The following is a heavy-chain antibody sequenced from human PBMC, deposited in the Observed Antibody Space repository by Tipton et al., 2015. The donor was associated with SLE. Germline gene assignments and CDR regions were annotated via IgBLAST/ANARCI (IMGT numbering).Heavy chain of an antibody. J-gene: IGHJ6*02. Sequence: GSLRLSCAASGFTFRDFAMHWVRQAPGKGPEWVSRIYSDGSSTSYADSVKGRFTISRDNAKNTLFLQMNSLRAEDTAVYYCTRDRRYNWDYIALYYYGMDVWGQGTTVTVSS. V-gene: IGHV3-74*01. CDR2: IYSDGSST. D-gene: IGHD1-7*01. CDR3: TRDRRYNWDYIALYYYGMDV. CDR1: GFTFRDFA.